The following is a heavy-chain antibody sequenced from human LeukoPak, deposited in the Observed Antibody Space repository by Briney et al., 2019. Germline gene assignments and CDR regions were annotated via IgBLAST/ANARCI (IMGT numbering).Heavy chain of an antibody. D-gene: IGHD6-13*01. CDR2: IKQDGSEK. V-gene: IGHV3-7*03. Sequence: GGSLRLSCAASGFSFISYRMSWVRQAAGKGLEWVANIKQDGSEKYYVDSVKGRFTISRDNAKNSLYLQMNSLRAEDTAVYYCAKDLTPRDSRSWYTDAFDIWGQGTMVTVSS. CDR1: GFSFISYR. J-gene: IGHJ3*02. CDR3: AKDLTPRDSRSWYTDAFDI.